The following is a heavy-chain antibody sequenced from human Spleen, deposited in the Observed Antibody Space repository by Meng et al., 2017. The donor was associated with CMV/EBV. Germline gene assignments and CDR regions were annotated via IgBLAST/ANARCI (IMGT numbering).Heavy chain of an antibody. V-gene: IGHV4-4*02. CDR2: IYHTGST. CDR1: AGSVSTTHW. Sequence: CAVSAGSVSTTHWWNWVRQPPGKGLEWIGQIYHTGSTDYNPSLESRVTMSVDKSKNQFSLKVSFVTAADTAIYYCARSSGGNSYFDYWGRGTLVTVSS. CDR3: ARSSGGNSYFDY. J-gene: IGHJ4*02. D-gene: IGHD3-10*01.